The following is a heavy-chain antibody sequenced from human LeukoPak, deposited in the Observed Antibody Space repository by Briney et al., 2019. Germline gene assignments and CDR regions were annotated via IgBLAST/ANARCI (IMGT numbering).Heavy chain of an antibody. CDR1: VGSISDYY. CDR2: IYYSGST. Sequence: WETLSLTCTVSVGSISDYYWTWIRQPPGKGLEWVGYIYYSGSTNYNPSLKSRLTISVDTSKSQFSLKLSSVTAADTAVYYCARGLLGYSSSWLGVAFHIWAQGTMVSVS. CDR3: ARGLLGYSSSWLGVAFHI. V-gene: IGHV4-59*01. J-gene: IGHJ3*02. D-gene: IGHD6-13*01.